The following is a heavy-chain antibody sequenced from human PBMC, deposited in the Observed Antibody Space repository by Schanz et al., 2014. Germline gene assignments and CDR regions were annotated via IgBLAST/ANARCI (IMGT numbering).Heavy chain of an antibody. Sequence: QVQLVQSGAEVRKPGASVKVSCKASGYTFISYGISWVRQAPGQGLEWMGIINLSGGSTNNAQKFQGRVTMTTDTSTSTAYMELRSLRSDDTAVYYCARVQDDILTGSEYYYGMDVWGQGTTVTVSS. CDR1: GYTFISYG. J-gene: IGHJ6*02. V-gene: IGHV1-18*01. D-gene: IGHD3-9*01. CDR2: INLSGGST. CDR3: ARVQDDILTGSEYYYGMDV.